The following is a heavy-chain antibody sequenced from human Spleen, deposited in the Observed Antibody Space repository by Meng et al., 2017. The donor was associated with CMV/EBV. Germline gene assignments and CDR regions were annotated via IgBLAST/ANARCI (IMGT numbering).Heavy chain of an antibody. V-gene: IGHV1-18*01. Sequence: CKGSGYTFTSYGISWVRQAPGQGLEWMGWINAYNGNTNYAQKLQGRVTMTTDTSTSTAYMELRSLRSDDTAVYYCARDLGVSGWFDPWGQGTLVTVSS. CDR1: GYTFTSYG. D-gene: IGHD3-10*01. CDR3: ARDLGVSGWFDP. CDR2: INAYNGNT. J-gene: IGHJ5*02.